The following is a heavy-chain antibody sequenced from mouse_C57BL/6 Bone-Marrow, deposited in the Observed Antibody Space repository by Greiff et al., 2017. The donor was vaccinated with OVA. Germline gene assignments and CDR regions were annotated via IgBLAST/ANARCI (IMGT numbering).Heavy chain of an antibody. J-gene: IGHJ2*01. CDR1: GYTFTDYN. D-gene: IGHD2-5*01. CDR2: INPNNGGT. V-gene: IGHV1-18*01. CDR3: ERRGPDYSNVYYFDS. Sequence: EVQLQQSGPELVKPGASVKIPCKASGYTFTDYNMDWVKQSHGKSLEWIGDINPNNGGTIYNQKFKGKATLTVDKSSSTAYMELRSLTSEDTAVYYWERRGPDYSNVYYFDSWANGT.